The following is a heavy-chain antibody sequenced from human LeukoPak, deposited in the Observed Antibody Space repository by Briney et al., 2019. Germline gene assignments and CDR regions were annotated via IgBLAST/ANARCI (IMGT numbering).Heavy chain of an antibody. D-gene: IGHD4-17*01. V-gene: IGHV4-59*01. J-gene: IGHJ4*02. CDR2: IYYSGST. Sequence: SETLSLTCTVSGGSISSYYWSWIRQPPGKGLEWIGYIYYSGSTNYNPSLKSRVTISVDTSKNQFSLKLSSVTAADTAVYYCARDMDGDYALGYWGQGTLVTVSS. CDR3: ARDMDGDYALGY. CDR1: GGSISSYY.